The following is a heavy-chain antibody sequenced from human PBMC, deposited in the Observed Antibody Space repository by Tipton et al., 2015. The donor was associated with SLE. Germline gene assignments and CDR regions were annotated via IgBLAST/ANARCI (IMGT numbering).Heavy chain of an antibody. J-gene: IGHJ3*02. Sequence: SLRLSCAASGFTFSSYWMSWVRQAPGKGLEWVANIKQDGSEKYYVGSVKGRFTISRDNAKNSLYLQMNSLRAEDTAVYYCAREPFLIYGVVITPGIAAFDMWSQGTMVTVSS. V-gene: IGHV3-7*01. CDR3: AREPFLIYGVVITPGIAAFDM. CDR2: IKQDGSEK. CDR1: GFTFSSYW. D-gene: IGHD3-3*01.